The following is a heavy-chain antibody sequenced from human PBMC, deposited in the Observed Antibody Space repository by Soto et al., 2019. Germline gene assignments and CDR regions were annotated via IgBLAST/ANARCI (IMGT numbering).Heavy chain of an antibody. CDR1: GFTFDDYA. CDR2: ISWNSGSI. CDR3: AHDTGIAVVGPVGY. D-gene: IGHD6-19*01. J-gene: IGHJ1*01. Sequence: GGSLRLSCAASGFTFDDYAMHWVRQAPGKGLEWVSGISWNSGSIGYADSVKGRFTISRDNAKNSLYLQMNSLRAEDTALYYCAHDTGIAVVGPVGYWGQGTLVTVSS. V-gene: IGHV3-9*01.